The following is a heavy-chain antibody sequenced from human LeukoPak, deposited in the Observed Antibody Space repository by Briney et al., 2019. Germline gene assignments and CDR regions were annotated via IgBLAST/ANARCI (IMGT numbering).Heavy chain of an antibody. CDR2: ITNSGGTT. D-gene: IGHD3-10*01. J-gene: IGHJ5*02. V-gene: IGHV3-23*01. CDR1: GSISSNYA. Sequence: QTGGSLRLSCAASGSISSNYAMSWVRQAPGKGLEWVSAITNSGGTTYYADSVKGRFTISRDNSKNTLYLQMNSLRAEDTAVYYCAKFLGVSVWYGISGPWGQGTLVTVSS. CDR3: AKFLGVSVWYGISGP.